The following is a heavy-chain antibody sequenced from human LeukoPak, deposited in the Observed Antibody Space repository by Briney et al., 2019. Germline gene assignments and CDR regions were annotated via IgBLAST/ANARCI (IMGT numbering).Heavy chain of an antibody. J-gene: IGHJ3*02. V-gene: IGHV3-30*03. D-gene: IGHD1-1*01. CDR2: ISYDGSNK. Sequence: PGGSLRLSCAASGFTFSSYGMHWVRQAPGKGLEWVAVISYDGSNKYYADSVKGRFTISRDNSKNTLYLQMNSLRAEDTAVYYCARDGAPVLSAFDIWGQGTMVTVSS. CDR1: GFTFSSYG. CDR3: ARDGAPVLSAFDI.